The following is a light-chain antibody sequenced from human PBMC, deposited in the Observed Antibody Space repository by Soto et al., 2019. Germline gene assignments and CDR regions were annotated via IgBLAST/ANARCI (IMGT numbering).Light chain of an antibody. V-gene: IGKV1-27*01. J-gene: IGKJ1*01. CDR2: AAS. Sequence: DLQMTQSPSSLSASLGDRVTITCRASQGIGNYLAWYQLQPGKVPKLLIYAASTLQSGVPSRFCGSGSGTDFTLTISSLQPEDVATYFCQKYNSAPLTFGQGTKVEI. CDR3: QKYNSAPLT. CDR1: QGIGNY.